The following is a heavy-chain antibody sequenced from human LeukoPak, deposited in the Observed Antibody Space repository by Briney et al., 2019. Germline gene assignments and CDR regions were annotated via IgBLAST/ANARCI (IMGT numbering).Heavy chain of an antibody. CDR1: GGSISSGGYS. J-gene: IGHJ3*02. CDR3: ARTAVVTPDAFDI. D-gene: IGHD4-23*01. Sequence: SETLSLTCAVSGGSISSGGYSWSWIRQPPGKGLEWIGYIYYSGSTYYNPSLKSRVTISVDTSKNQFSLKLSSVTAADTAVYYCARTAVVTPDAFDIWGQGTMVTVSS. V-gene: IGHV4-30-4*08. CDR2: IYYSGST.